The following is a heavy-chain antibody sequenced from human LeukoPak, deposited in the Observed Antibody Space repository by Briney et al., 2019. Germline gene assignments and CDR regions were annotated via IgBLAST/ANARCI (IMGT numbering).Heavy chain of an antibody. CDR2: IIPIFGTA. J-gene: IGHJ6*03. Sequence: GASVKVSCKASGGTFSSYAISWVRQAPGQGLEWMGGIIPIFGTANSAQKFQGTDTITTDESTSTAYMELSSLRYEDTAVYYCARDRVFRSGGSYYYMDVWGKGTTVTVSS. V-gene: IGHV1-69*05. CDR3: ARDRVFRSGGSYYYMDV. CDR1: GGTFSSYA. D-gene: IGHD2-15*01.